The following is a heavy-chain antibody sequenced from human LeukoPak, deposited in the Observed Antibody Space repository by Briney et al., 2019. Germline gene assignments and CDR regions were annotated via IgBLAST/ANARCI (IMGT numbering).Heavy chain of an antibody. Sequence: PSETLSLTCAVSGGSISSDYWSWIRQPPGKGLEWIGYIHYSGSTNYNPSLRTRVTISVDPSKNRFSLKLNSVTAADTAVYYCARGGYSSGWFLNKDAFDIWGQGTMVTVSS. J-gene: IGHJ3*02. CDR1: GGSISSDY. V-gene: IGHV4-59*08. CDR3: ARGGYSSGWFLNKDAFDI. CDR2: IHYSGST. D-gene: IGHD6-19*01.